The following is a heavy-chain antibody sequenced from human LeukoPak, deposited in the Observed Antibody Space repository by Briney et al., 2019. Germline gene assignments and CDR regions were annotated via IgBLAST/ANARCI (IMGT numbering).Heavy chain of an antibody. Sequence: ASVKVSCKASGYTFTRYGISWVRQAPGQGLEWIGWISDHTGNTKYAQKVQGRVTMTTDTSTSTAYMELRSPRSDDTAVYYCAREASGAPGTREFDYWGQGTLVTVSP. CDR1: GYTFTRYG. J-gene: IGHJ4*02. CDR2: ISDHTGNT. CDR3: AREASGAPGTREFDY. V-gene: IGHV1-18*01. D-gene: IGHD6-13*01.